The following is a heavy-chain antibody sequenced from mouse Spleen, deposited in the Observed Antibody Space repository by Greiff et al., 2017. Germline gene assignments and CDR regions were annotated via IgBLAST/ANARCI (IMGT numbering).Heavy chain of an antibody. CDR1: GYTFTDYE. CDR2: IDPETGGT. J-gene: IGHJ4*01. CDR3: TKIYYDYGYAMDY. D-gene: IGHD2-4*01. V-gene: IGHV1-15*01. Sequence: QVQLQQSGAELVRPGASVTLSCKASGYTFTDYEMHWVKQTPVHGLEWIGAIDPETGGTAYNQKFKGKAILTADKSSSTAYMELRSLTSEDSAVYYCTKIYYDYGYAMDYWGQGTSVTVSS.